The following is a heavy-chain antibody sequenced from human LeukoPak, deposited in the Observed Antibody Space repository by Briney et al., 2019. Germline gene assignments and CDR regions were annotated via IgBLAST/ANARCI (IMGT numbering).Heavy chain of an antibody. CDR3: ARHDDFLSAYNY. J-gene: IGHJ4*02. V-gene: IGHV4-4*02. CDR2: IYHTGSV. CDR1: GGSINSDYC. D-gene: IGHD3-3*01. Sequence: SETLSLTCAVSGGSINSDYCWTWVRQSPGKGLEWIGEIYHTGSVNYNLSLESRVTISRDRSKNQFSLMLRSVTAADTAVYYCARHDDFLSAYNYWGQGILVTVSS.